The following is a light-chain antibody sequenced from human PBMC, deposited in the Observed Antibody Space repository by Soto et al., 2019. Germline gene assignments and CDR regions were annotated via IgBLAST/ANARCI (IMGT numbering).Light chain of an antibody. J-gene: IGLJ2*01. CDR3: QSYDSSLSGWVI. V-gene: IGLV1-40*01. Sequence: QPVLTQPPSVSGAPGQRITISCTGSGSNIGAGYDVHWYQQLPGTAPKLLIHGNSNRPSGVPDRFSGSKSGTSASLAITGIQAEDEADYYCQSYDSSLSGWVIFGGGTKLTVL. CDR2: GNS. CDR1: GSNIGAGYD.